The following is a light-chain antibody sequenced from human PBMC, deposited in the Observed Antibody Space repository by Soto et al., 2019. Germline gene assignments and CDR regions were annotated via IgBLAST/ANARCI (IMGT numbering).Light chain of an antibody. J-gene: IGKJ1*01. Sequence: IQMTQSPSTLSATVGDRVTITCRASQSLSNWLAWYQQKPGKAPKLLIFDVSSLESGVPSRFSGSGSGTEFTLTISSLQPDDFATYYCQQYSTYATFGQGTMVDVK. V-gene: IGKV1-5*01. CDR2: DVS. CDR1: QSLSNW. CDR3: QQYSTYAT.